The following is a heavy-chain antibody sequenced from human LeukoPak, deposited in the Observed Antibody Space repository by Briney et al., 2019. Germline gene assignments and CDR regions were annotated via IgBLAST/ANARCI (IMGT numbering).Heavy chain of an antibody. CDR2: INPSGGST. D-gene: IGHD1-7*01. V-gene: IGHV1-46*01. CDR3: ARDAPEPAPRTFDY. J-gene: IGHJ4*02. CDR1: GYTLSTYD. Sequence: ASVKVSCKASGYTLSTYDIHWVRQAPGQGLEWMGIINPSGGSTSYAQKFQGRVTMTRDTSTSTVYMELSSLRSEDTAVYYCARDAPEPAPRTFDYWAREPWSPSPQ.